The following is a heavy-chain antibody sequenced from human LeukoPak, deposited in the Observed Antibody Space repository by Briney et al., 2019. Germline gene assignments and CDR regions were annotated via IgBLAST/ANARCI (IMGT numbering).Heavy chain of an antibody. CDR2: IYYSGST. D-gene: IGHD6-6*01. CDR3: ARGAAPPARQFVRTGWFDP. CDR1: GGSISSGGYS. V-gene: IGHV4-61*08. J-gene: IGHJ5*02. Sequence: SETLSLTCAVSGGSISSGGYSWSWIRQPPGKGLEWIGYIYYSGSTNYNPSLKSRVSISVDTSKNQFSLKLSSVTAADTAVYYCARGAAPPARQFVRTGWFDPWGQGTLVTVSS.